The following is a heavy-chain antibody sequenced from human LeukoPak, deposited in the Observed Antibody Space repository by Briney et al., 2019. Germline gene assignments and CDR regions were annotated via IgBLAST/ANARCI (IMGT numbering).Heavy chain of an antibody. CDR2: IYPGDSDT. CDR1: GYSFTSYW. V-gene: IGHV5-51*01. D-gene: IGHD3-22*01. CDR3: ARRPYDSSGYYVIGPFDY. J-gene: IGHJ4*02. Sequence: GESLKISCKGSGYSFTSYWIGWVRQMPGKGLEWMGIIYPGDSDTRYSPSFQGQVTISADKSISTAYLQWSSLKASDTAMYYCARRPYDSSGYYVIGPFDYWGQGTLVTVSS.